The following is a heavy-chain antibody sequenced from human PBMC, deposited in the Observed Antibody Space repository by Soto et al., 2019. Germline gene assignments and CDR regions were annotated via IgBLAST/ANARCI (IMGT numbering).Heavy chain of an antibody. CDR1: GGSFSGYY. Sequence: QGQLQQWGAGLLKPSETLSLTCAVYGGSFSGYYWSWIRQPPGKGLEWIGEINHRGSTNYNPSLKSRVTTSVDTSKNQFSLKLSSVTAAATAVYYCARRLIAVNYWGQGTLVTVSS. CDR2: INHRGST. D-gene: IGHD6-19*01. CDR3: ARRLIAVNY. V-gene: IGHV4-34*01. J-gene: IGHJ4*02.